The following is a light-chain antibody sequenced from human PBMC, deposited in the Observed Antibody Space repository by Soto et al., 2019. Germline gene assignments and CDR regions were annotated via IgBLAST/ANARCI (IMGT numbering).Light chain of an antibody. V-gene: IGKV1-9*01. CDR2: AAS. CDR3: QQLFDSPIT. Sequence: DIQLTQSPSFLSPSIGASVTITCRASQVISTSLAWYQVKPGKAPKLLIYAASTLESGVPSRFSATVSGTECSLTITSLQPEDVATYYCQQLFDSPITLGQGTRLEI. CDR1: QVISTS. J-gene: IGKJ5*01.